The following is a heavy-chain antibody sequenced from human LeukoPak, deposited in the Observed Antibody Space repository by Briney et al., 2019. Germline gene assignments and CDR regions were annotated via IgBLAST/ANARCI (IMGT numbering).Heavy chain of an antibody. V-gene: IGHV3-23*01. CDR2: ISGSGGST. D-gene: IGHD2-15*01. CDR3: ANGWSPDC. Sequence: GGSLRLSCAASGFTFSSYAMSWVRQAPGKGLEWVSGISGSGGSTYYADSVKGRFTIFRDNSKNTLYLQMNSLRAEDTAVYHCANGWSPDCWGRGTLVTVSS. J-gene: IGHJ4*02. CDR1: GFTFSSYA.